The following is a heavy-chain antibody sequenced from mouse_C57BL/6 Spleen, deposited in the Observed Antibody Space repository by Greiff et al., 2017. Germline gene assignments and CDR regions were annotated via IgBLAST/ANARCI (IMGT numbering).Heavy chain of an antibody. J-gene: IGHJ4*01. CDR2: ISSGSSTI. Sequence: EVQLVESGGGLVKPGGSLKLSCAASGFTFSDYGMHWVRQAPEKGLEWVAYISSGSSTIYYADTVKGRFTISRDNDKNTLFLQMTSLRAEDTSMYYGARAWDCAMDYWGQGTSVTVSS. CDR3: ARAWDCAMDY. V-gene: IGHV5-17*01. D-gene: IGHD4-1*01. CDR1: GFTFSDYG.